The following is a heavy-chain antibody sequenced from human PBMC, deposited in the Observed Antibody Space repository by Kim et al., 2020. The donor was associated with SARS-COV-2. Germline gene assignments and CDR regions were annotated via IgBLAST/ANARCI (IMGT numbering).Heavy chain of an antibody. CDR2: IKRKIDGETT. D-gene: IGHD2-2*01. J-gene: IGHJ3*02. V-gene: IGHV3-15*05. CDR3: ATDCAGSISCYDAYAM. Sequence: GGSLRLSCAASGVTFSDAWMTWVRQAPGKGLEWMGRIKRKIDGETTEYAAPVKGRFTISRDDSKNILWLQMNSLKTEDTAVYYCATDCAGSISCYDAYAMWGQGTTVIVSS. CDR1: GVTFSDAW.